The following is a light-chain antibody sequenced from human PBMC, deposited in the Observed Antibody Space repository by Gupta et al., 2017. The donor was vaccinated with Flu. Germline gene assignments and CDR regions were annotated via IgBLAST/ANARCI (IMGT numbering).Light chain of an antibody. V-gene: IGKV4-1*01. Sequence: DIVMTQSPDSLAVSLGERATINCKSSQSVLYSANNKNYLAWYQQKPGQPPKLLIYCASTRESGFPDRFSGSGSGTDFTLTISSRQAEDVALYYCHQCNRAPYTFGQGTKLEIK. J-gene: IGKJ2*01. CDR3: HQCNRAPYT. CDR2: CAS. CDR1: QSVLYSANNKNY.